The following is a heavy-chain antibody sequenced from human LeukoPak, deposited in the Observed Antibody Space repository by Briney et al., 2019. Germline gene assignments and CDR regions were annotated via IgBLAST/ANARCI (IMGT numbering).Heavy chain of an antibody. CDR1: GGTFSSYA. V-gene: IGHV1-24*01. D-gene: IGHD3-16*01. J-gene: IGHJ3*02. Sequence: ASVKVSCKASGGTFSSYAISWVRQAPGKGLEWMGGFDPEDGETIYAQKFQGRVTMTEDTSTDTAYMELSSLRSEDTAVYYCATSTFFPNDAFDIWGQGTMVTVSS. CDR2: FDPEDGET. CDR3: ATSTFFPNDAFDI.